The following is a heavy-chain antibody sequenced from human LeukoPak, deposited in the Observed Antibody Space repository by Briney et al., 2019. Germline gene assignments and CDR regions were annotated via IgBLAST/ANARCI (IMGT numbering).Heavy chain of an antibody. Sequence: SETLSLTCGVSGGSISSYYWAWIRQAPGKGLGWIGYIYYAGSTNYNPSLKSRVTMSVDMSRNQFSLRMTSVTAADTAVYYCAKSNGYGLIDIWGQGTMVTVSS. CDR1: GGSISSYY. CDR2: IYYAGST. CDR3: AKSNGYGLIDI. D-gene: IGHD3-22*01. V-gene: IGHV4-59*01. J-gene: IGHJ3*02.